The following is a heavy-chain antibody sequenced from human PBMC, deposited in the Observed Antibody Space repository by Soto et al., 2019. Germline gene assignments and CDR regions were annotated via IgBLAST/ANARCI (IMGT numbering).Heavy chain of an antibody. Sequence: QVQLQQWGAGLLKPSETLSLTCAVYGGSFSGYYWTWIRQPPGTGLEWIGEINHSGSTNYNPSLKSRVTISVDTTKNQFSLKLLSVTDADTAVYDCARDKITGLFDYWGQGTLVTVSS. J-gene: IGHJ4*02. CDR2: INHSGST. CDR1: GGSFSGYY. V-gene: IGHV4-34*01. D-gene: IGHD2-8*02. CDR3: ARDKITGLFDY.